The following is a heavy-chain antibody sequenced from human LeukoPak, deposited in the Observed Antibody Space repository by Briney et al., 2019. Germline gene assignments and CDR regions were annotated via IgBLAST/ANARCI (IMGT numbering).Heavy chain of an antibody. CDR3: ARRGRDVFRYFDL. D-gene: IGHD2/OR15-2a*01. J-gene: IGHJ2*01. Sequence: PSETLSLTCTVSGGSISSSSYYWGWIRQPPGKGLEWIGSIYYSGSTYYNPSLKSRVTISVDTSKNQFSLKLSSVTAADTAVYYCARRGRDVFRYFDLWGRGTLVTVSS. CDR1: GGSISSSSYY. V-gene: IGHV4-39*01. CDR2: IYYSGST.